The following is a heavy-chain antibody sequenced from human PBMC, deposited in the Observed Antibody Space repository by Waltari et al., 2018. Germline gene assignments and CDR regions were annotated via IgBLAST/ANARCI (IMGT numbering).Heavy chain of an antibody. CDR2: IDYSGST. D-gene: IGHD1-1*01. Sequence: QVQLQESGPGLVKPSETLSLLCTISDDSFNDYYWCWIRQPPGKGLEWLGYIDYSGSTDSSPSFKSRVTMSIDTSKNQFSLNLSSVSAADTAVYYCARDEATGYFDSWGQGTLVTVSS. J-gene: IGHJ4*02. CDR3: ARDEATGYFDS. CDR1: DDSFNDYY. V-gene: IGHV4-59*01.